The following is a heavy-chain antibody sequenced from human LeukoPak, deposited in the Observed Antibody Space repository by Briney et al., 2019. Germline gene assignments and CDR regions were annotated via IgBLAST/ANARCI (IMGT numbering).Heavy chain of an antibody. CDR1: GGSVSSGSHY. Sequence: SETLSLTCTVSGGSVSSGSHYWTWIRQPPGKGLEWIGYIYYSGSTNYNPSLKSRVTISVDTSKNQFSLKLSSVTAADTAVYYCARGGYSYGNVDYWGQGTLVTVSS. CDR3: ARGGYSYGNVDY. CDR2: IYYSGST. D-gene: IGHD5-18*01. V-gene: IGHV4-61*01. J-gene: IGHJ4*02.